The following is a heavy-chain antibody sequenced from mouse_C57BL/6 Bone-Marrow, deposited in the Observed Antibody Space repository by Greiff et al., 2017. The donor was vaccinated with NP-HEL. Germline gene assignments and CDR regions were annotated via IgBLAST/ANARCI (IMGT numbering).Heavy chain of an antibody. D-gene: IGHD1-1*01. CDR2: IDPSDSYT. CDR3: ARRYYGSSVDY. CDR1: GYTFTSYW. V-gene: IGHV1-50*01. Sequence: VQLQQPGAELVKPGASVKLSCKAFGYTFTSYWMQWVKQRPGQGLEWIGEIDPSDSYTNYNQKFKGKATLTVDTSSSTAYMQLSSLTSEDSAVYYCARRYYGSSVDYGGQGTTLTVSS. J-gene: IGHJ2*01.